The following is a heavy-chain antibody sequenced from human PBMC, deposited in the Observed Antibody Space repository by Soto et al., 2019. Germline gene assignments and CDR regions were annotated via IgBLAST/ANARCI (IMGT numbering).Heavy chain of an antibody. Sequence: SETLSLTCAVYGGSFSGYYWSWIRQPPGKGLEWIGEINHSGSTNYNPSLKSRVTISVDTSKNQFSLKLSSVTAADTAVYYCARRPSGYCSSTSCYPRTYYWSYYMDVWGKGTTVTVSS. CDR1: GGSFSGYY. J-gene: IGHJ6*03. CDR2: INHSGST. D-gene: IGHD2-2*01. CDR3: ARRPSGYCSSTSCYPRTYYWSYYMDV. V-gene: IGHV4-34*01.